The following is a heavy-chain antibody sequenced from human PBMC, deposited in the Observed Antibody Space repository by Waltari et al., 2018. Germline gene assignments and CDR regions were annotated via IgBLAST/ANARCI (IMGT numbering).Heavy chain of an antibody. D-gene: IGHD4-17*01. V-gene: IGHV3-74*01. CDR1: GFTFSSYW. CDR3: ARSHGDYATPPDY. J-gene: IGHJ4*02. Sequence: EVQLVESGGGLVQPGGSLRLSCAASGFTFSSYWMHWVRQAPGKGLGGVSRINSDGSSTSYADSVKGRFTISRDNAKNTLYLQMNSLRAEDTAVYYCARSHGDYATPPDYWGQGTLVTVSS. CDR2: INSDGSST.